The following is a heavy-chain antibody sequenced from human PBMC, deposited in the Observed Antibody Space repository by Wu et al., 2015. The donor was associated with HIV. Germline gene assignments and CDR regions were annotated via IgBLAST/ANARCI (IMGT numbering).Heavy chain of an antibody. Sequence: QVQLVQSGGEVKKPGASVKVSCKASGYTFTSNYIHWVRQAPGQGLEWMGRIVPLFDAPNYAQRFHDRLAITADGSTTTAYMELRNLRSEDTAVYFCTRSSFAGSSDTWYSFDKWGQGTLVTVSS. CDR2: IVPLFDAP. J-gene: IGHJ4*02. D-gene: IGHD6-13*01. CDR1: GYTFTSNY. CDR3: TRSSFAGSSDTWYSFDK. V-gene: IGHV1-69*18.